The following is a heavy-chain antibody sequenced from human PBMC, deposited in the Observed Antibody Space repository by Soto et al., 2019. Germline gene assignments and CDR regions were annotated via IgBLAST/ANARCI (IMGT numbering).Heavy chain of an antibody. CDR2: IYWDDAK. D-gene: IGHD3-16*01. CDR1: GFSLSTSGVG. J-gene: IGHJ4*02. CDR3: AHKGGGDRILDY. V-gene: IGHV2-5*02. Sequence: QITLKESGPTLVKPTQTLTLTCTFSGFSLSTSGVGVGWIRQPPGKALEWLALIYWDDAKHYSPSLKSRLTTSKDTTKNQVVLIMPNMDPVEKPEYYWAHKGGGDRILDYWGQGTLVTVSS.